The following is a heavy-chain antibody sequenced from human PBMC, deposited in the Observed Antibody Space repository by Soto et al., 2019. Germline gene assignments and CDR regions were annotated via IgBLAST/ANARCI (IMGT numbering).Heavy chain of an antibody. J-gene: IGHJ4*02. CDR2: IHYSGYT. V-gene: IGHV4-30-4*01. CDR3: ARDSLKLSS. Sequence: QVQLQESGPGLVKPSQTLSLTCIVSGGSITNNDYYWNWVRQPPGKGLEWIGSIHYSGYTDYNPSLKGRVTISVDTSKNQLSLKVGSVTAADTAVYYCARDSLKLSSWGQGTLVTVSS. CDR1: GGSITNNDYY.